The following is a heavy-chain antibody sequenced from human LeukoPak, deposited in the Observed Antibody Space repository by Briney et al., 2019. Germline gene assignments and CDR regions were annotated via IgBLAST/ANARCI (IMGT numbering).Heavy chain of an antibody. CDR2: IIPIFHSA. CDR3: ARDIPGSSGHFNDAFDM. J-gene: IGHJ3*02. V-gene: IGHV1-69*05. CDR1: GGTFSSYA. D-gene: IGHD3-22*01. Sequence: SVKVSRKTSGGTFSSYAINWVRQAPGQGLEWMGRIIPIFHSANYAQKFQGRVTITTEQSTSTAYMELRSLKSEDTAVYYCARDIPGSSGHFNDAFDMWGQGTMVTVSS.